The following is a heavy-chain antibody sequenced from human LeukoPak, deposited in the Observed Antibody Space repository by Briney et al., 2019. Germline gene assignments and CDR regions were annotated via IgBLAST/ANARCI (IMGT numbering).Heavy chain of an antibody. CDR3: ARDPGDSSGSMVWFDP. J-gene: IGHJ5*02. V-gene: IGHV4-59*12. CDR1: GASISSDY. CDR2: IYSSETT. D-gene: IGHD3-22*01. Sequence: SETLSLTCSVSGASISSDYWSWIRQPPGKGLEWIGNIYSSETTKYNPSLRSRATISGDTSKNQFSLQLNSVTPEDTAVYYCARDPGDSSGSMVWFDPWGQGTLVTVSS.